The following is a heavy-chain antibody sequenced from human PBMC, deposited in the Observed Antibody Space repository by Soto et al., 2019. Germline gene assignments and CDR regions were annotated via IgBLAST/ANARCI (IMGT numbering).Heavy chain of an antibody. V-gene: IGHV1-69*12. CDR3: ARESRYCSGGSCYFLPGIDS. CDR1: GGTFSSYA. CDR2: IIPIFGTA. J-gene: IGHJ4*02. Sequence: QVQLVQSGAEVKKPGSSVKVSCKASGGTFSSYAISWVRQAPGQGLEWMGGIIPIFGTATYAQKFQGRVTITADESTSTAYMELRGLRSEDTAVYYCARESRYCSGGSCYFLPGIDSWGQGTLVTVSS. D-gene: IGHD2-15*01.